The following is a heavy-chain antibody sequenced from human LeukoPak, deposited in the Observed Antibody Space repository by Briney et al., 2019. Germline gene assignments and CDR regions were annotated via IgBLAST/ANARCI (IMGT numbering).Heavy chain of an antibody. J-gene: IGHJ3*02. CDR1: DDSFSSHY. CDR3: ARDLVTVTKGFDI. D-gene: IGHD4-17*01. V-gene: IGHV4-59*11. Sequence: SETLSLTCAVSDDSFSSHYWTWIRQPPGKGLEWIGYISYIGSTNYNPSLKSRVTISIDSSRNQFSLRLSSVTAADTAVYYCARDLVTVTKGFDIWGQGTMVSVSS. CDR2: ISYIGST.